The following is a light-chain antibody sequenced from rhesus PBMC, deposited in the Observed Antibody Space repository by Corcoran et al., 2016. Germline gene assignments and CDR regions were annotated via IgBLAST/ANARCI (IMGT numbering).Light chain of an antibody. CDR1: QGISRW. CDR2: RAS. CDR3: QQYSSRPYT. Sequence: DIQMTQSPSSLSASVGDTVTITCRASQGISRWLAWYQQKPGKAPKLLIYRASSLQSGVPSRLSGRGSGTDFTLTISRLQSEDLATYYCQQYSSRPYTFGQGTKVEIK. J-gene: IGKJ2*01. V-gene: IGKV1-22*01.